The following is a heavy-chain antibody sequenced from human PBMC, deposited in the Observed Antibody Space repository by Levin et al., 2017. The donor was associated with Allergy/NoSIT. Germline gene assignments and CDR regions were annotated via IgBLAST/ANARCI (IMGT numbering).Heavy chain of an antibody. CDR1: GFTFSSYG. CDR2: ISYDGSNK. J-gene: IGHJ4*02. V-gene: IGHV3-30*18. CDR3: AKDGAYSSSWYYFDY. D-gene: IGHD6-13*01. Sequence: GGSLRLSCAASGFTFSSYGMHWVRQAPGKGLEWVAVISYDGSNKYYADSVKGRFTISRDNSKNTLYLQMNSLRAEDTAVYYCAKDGAYSSSWYYFDYWGQGTLVTVSS.